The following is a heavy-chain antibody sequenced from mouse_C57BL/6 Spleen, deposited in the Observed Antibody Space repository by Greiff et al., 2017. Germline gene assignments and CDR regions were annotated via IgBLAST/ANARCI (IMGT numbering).Heavy chain of an antibody. J-gene: IGHJ2*01. CDR1: GYTFTSYW. CDR2: IHPNSGST. Sequence: VQLQQPGAELVKPGASVKLSCKASGYTFTSYWMHWVKQRPGQGLEWIGMIHPNSGSTNYNEKFKSKATLTVDKSSSTAYMQLSSLTSEDSAVYYCARRGYGSSWDFDYWGQGTTLTVSS. CDR3: ARRGYGSSWDFDY. V-gene: IGHV1-64*01. D-gene: IGHD1-1*01.